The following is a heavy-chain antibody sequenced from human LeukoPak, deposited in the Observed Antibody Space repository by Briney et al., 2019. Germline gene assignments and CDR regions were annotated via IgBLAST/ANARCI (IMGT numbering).Heavy chain of an antibody. CDR1: GLIFNGYW. J-gene: IGHJ4*02. V-gene: IGHV3-74*01. D-gene: IGHD6-13*01. CDR3: ARGTVGAPGFDY. CDR2: INPAGNKK. Sequence: GGSLRLSCAASGLIFNGYWMHWFRQVPGKALFWFSEINPAGNKKNYADSVWGRFTVSRDNAKDTVYLQMDRVSVGDTAVYYCARGTVGAPGFDYWGQGTLVSVSS.